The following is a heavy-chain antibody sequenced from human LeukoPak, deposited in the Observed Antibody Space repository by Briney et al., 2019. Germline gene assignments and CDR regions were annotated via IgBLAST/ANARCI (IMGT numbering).Heavy chain of an antibody. Sequence: PSETLSLTCTVSGYSISSGYYWGWIRPPPGKGLEWIGSIYHSGSTYYNPSLKSRVTISVDTSKNQFSLKLSSVTAADTAVYYCARIPGGFELDYWGQGTLITVSS. J-gene: IGHJ4*02. V-gene: IGHV4-38-2*02. D-gene: IGHD3-10*01. CDR2: IYHSGST. CDR1: GYSISSGYY. CDR3: ARIPGGFELDY.